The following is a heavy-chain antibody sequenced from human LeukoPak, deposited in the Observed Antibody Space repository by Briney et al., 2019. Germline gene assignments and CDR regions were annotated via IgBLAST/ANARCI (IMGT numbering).Heavy chain of an antibody. CDR3: AKSHSSGWYNDFDY. J-gene: IGHJ4*02. CDR1: GFTFSSYG. D-gene: IGHD6-19*01. Sequence: GRSLRLSCAASGFTFSSYGMHWVRQAPGKGLEWVAVISYDGSNKYYADSAKGRFTISGDNSKNTLYLQMNSLRAEDTAVYYCAKSHSSGWYNDFDYWGQGTLVTVSS. V-gene: IGHV3-30*18. CDR2: ISYDGSNK.